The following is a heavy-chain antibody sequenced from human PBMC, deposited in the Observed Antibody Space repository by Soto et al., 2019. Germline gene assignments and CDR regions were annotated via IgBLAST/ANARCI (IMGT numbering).Heavy chain of an antibody. J-gene: IGHJ3*02. CDR2: ISSSSNTI. CDR3: SLDRYYYNGRGAFDI. CDR1: GFTFSSYS. V-gene: IGHV3-48*01. D-gene: IGHD3-10*01. Sequence: EVQLVESGGGLVQPGGSLRLSCAASGFTFSSYSMNWVRQAPGKGLEWVSYISSSSNTIYADSVKGRFTISRDNAKNSLYLQMNSLGADDTAVYYCSLDRYYYNGRGAFDIWGQGTMVTVSS.